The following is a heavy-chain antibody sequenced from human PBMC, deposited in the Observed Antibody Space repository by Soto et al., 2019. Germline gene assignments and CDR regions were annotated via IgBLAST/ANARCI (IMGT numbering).Heavy chain of an antibody. V-gene: IGHV3-21*01. D-gene: IGHD2-8*01. CDR3: ARVPVPNGILIDY. Sequence: PGGSLRLSCAASGFTFSSYSMNWVRQAPGKGLEWVSSISSSSSYIYYADSVKGRFTISRDNAKNSLYLQMNSLRAEDTAVYYCARVPVPNGILIDYWGQGTLVTVSS. J-gene: IGHJ4*02. CDR2: ISSSSSYI. CDR1: GFTFSSYS.